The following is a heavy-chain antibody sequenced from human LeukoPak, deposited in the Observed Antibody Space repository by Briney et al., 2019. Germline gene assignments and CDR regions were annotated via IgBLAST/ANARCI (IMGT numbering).Heavy chain of an antibody. CDR1: GFTFSSYA. CDR3: AKEIYDFWSALNY. CDR2: ISGSGGST. V-gene: IGHV3-23*01. J-gene: IGHJ4*02. Sequence: PTGGSLRLSCAASGFTFSSYAMSWVRQAPGKGLEWVSAISGSGGSTYYADSVKGRFTISRDNSKNTLYLQMNSLRAEDTAVYYYAKEIYDFWSALNYWGQGTLVTVSS. D-gene: IGHD3-3*01.